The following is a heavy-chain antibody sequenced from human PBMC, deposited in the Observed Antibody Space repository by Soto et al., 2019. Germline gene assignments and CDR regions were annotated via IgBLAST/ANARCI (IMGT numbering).Heavy chain of an antibody. V-gene: IGHV4-31*03. CDR1: GGAINNRDYY. J-gene: IGHJ6*02. Sequence: SETLSLTCSVSGGAINNRDYYWSWIRQHPGKGLEWIGNIFYSGSTDYNPSLKGRLTISIDTSKNEFSLKLTSVTAADTAVYYCARDRPAFKSLGSRMDVWGQGTTVIVSS. D-gene: IGHD1-26*01. CDR2: IFYSGST. CDR3: ARDRPAFKSLGSRMDV.